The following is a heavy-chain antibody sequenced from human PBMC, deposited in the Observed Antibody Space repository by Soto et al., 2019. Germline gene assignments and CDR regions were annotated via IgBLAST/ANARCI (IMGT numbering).Heavy chain of an antibody. CDR3: ARGFLGYDYVWGSYRHDAFDI. CDR1: GYTFTSYG. D-gene: IGHD3-16*02. CDR2: ISAYNGNT. J-gene: IGHJ3*02. V-gene: IGHV1-18*01. Sequence: GASVKVSCKASGYTFTSYGISWVRQAPGQGLEWMGWISAYNGNTNYAQKLQGRVTMTTDTSTSTAYMGLRSLRSDDTAVYYCARGFLGYDYVWGSYRHDAFDIWGEGTMVTVSS.